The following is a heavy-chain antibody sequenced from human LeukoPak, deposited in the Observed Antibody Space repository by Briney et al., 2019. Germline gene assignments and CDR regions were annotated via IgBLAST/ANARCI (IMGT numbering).Heavy chain of an antibody. CDR3: ARIYCTSTSCYSYYFYYYGMDV. CDR2: ISGSSGST. V-gene: IGHV3-23*01. J-gene: IGHJ6*02. Sequence: QTGRSPRLSCAASGFTFTSYAMSWVRKTPGKGLEWVSTISGSSGSTYYADSVQGRFTISRDNSKNTLYLQVNSLRAEDTAVYYCARIYCTSTSCYSYYFYYYGMDVWGQGTTVSVSS. CDR1: GFTFTSYA. D-gene: IGHD2-2*01.